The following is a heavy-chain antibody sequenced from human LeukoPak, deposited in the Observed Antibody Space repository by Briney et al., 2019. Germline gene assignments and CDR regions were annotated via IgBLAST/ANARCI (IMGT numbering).Heavy chain of an antibody. CDR1: GFTFNTFN. CDR3: ARGHYDVLAASYKWTPDY. V-gene: IGHV3-21*01. J-gene: IGHJ4*02. CDR2: ITSGGDYI. D-gene: IGHD3-9*01. Sequence: GGSLRLSCAASGFTFNTFNMNWVRQAPGKGLEWVSSITSGGDYIYYADSVKGRFTTSRDNAKTSLSLQLNSLRVADTAVYYCARGHYDVLAASYKWTPDYWGQGTLVTVSS.